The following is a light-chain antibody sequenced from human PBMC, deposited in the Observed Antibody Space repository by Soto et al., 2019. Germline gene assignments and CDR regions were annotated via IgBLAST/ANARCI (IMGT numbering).Light chain of an antibody. J-gene: IGKJ1*01. CDR1: QSVSSN. CDR2: GGS. V-gene: IGKV3-15*01. CDR3: QQYNHWWT. Sequence: IVVTQSAATLSVSPWESATLSCRASQSVSSNLAWYQQRPGQAPRLLIYGGSTRATGIPARFSGSGSGTEFTLTISRLQSVDFAVDYCQQYNHWWTFGQGTKVDI.